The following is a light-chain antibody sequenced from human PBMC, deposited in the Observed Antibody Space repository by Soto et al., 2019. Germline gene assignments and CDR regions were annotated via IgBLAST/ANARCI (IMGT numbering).Light chain of an antibody. J-gene: IGLJ2*01. CDR1: SSDVGGYNY. CDR3: SSYTSSSYVV. V-gene: IGLV2-14*01. Sequence: QSVLTQPPSASGSPGQSVTISCTGTSSDVGGYNYVSWYQQHPGKAPKLMIYEVSNRPSGVSNRFSGSKSGNTASLTISGLQAEDEADYYCSSYTSSSYVVFGGGTKVTV. CDR2: EVS.